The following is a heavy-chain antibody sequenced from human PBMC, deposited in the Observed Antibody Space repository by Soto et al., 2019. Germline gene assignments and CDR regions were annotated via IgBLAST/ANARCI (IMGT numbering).Heavy chain of an antibody. V-gene: IGHV5-51*01. CDR2: IYPGDSDT. CDR3: ARGTTAMANYYYYGMDV. CDR1: GYSFTSYW. Sequence: PGESLKISCKGSGYSFTSYWIGWVRQMPGKGLEWMGIIYPGDSDTRYSPSFQGQDTISADKSISTAYLQWSSLKASDTAMYYCARGTTAMANYYYYGMDVWGQGTTVTVSS. J-gene: IGHJ6*02. D-gene: IGHD5-18*01.